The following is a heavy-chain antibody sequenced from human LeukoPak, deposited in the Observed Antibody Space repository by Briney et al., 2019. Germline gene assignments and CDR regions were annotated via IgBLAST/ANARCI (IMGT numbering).Heavy chain of an antibody. CDR2: IYYSGST. D-gene: IGHD3-22*01. Sequence: SETLSLTCTVSGGSISSSSYYWGWIRQPPGKGLEWIGSIYYSGSTYYNPSLKSRVTISVDTSKNQFSLKLSSVTAAGTAVYYCARRGSGYPGRYYYGMDVWGQGTTVTVSS. J-gene: IGHJ6*02. CDR1: GGSISSSSYY. CDR3: ARRGSGYPGRYYYGMDV. V-gene: IGHV4-39*01.